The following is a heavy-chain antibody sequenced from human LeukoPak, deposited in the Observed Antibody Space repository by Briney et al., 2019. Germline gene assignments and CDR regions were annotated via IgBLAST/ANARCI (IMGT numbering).Heavy chain of an antibody. CDR3: ARDQRVTGRPDIDY. D-gene: IGHD6-6*01. Sequence: GGSLRLSCAASGFTFRNHWMHWVRQTPGKGLVWVSRISSDGSSTTYADSVKGRFTISRDNAKNTLYLQINNLRAEDTAMYYCARDQRVTGRPDIDYWGRGTLVIVSS. CDR2: ISSDGSST. J-gene: IGHJ4*02. CDR1: GFTFRNHW. V-gene: IGHV3-74*03.